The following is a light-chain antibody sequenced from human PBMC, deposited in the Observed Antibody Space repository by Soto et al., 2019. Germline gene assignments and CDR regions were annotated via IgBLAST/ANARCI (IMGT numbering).Light chain of an antibody. Sequence: DIVMTQSPDSLAVSLGERATINCKSSQSVLYSSNNNNLIAWYQQKKGPPPRLLIYWASTLESGVPARFSARGSGKDFPLTISSLQAEDVAVHYCQQYYSPPRYTFGQGTKLEI. CDR1: QSVLYSSNNNNL. CDR3: QQYYSPPRYT. J-gene: IGKJ2*01. V-gene: IGKV4-1*01. CDR2: WAS.